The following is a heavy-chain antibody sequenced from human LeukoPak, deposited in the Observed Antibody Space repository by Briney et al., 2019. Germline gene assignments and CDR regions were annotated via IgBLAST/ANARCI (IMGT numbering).Heavy chain of an antibody. CDR3: AKEWITMVRGVIISAFDY. CDR2: SSGGST. J-gene: IGHJ4*02. CDR1: GFTFSSFS. Sequence: GGSLRLSCAASGFTFSSFSMNWVRQAPGKGLEWVSSSSGGSTYYADSVKGRFTISRDNSKNTLYLQMNSLRAEDTAVYYCAKEWITMVRGVIISAFDYWGQGTLVTVSS. V-gene: IGHV3-23*01. D-gene: IGHD3-10*01.